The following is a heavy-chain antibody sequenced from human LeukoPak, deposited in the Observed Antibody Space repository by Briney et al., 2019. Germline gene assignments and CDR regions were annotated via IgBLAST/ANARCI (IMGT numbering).Heavy chain of an antibody. CDR3: ARASGRGYSYAEYFVDY. Sequence: KPSETLSLTCTVSGGSISGYYWSWIRQPPGKGLEWIGYIYYSGSTNYNPSLKSRVTISVDTSKNQFSLNLSSVTAADTAVYYCARASGRGYSYAEYFVDYWGQGTLVTVSS. D-gene: IGHD5-18*01. CDR1: GGSISGYY. CDR2: IYYSGST. J-gene: IGHJ4*02. V-gene: IGHV4-59*08.